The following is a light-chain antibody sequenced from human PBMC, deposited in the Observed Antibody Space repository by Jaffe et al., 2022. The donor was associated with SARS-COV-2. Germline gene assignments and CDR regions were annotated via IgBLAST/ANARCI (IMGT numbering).Light chain of an antibody. CDR3: CSCAGTYYYV. CDR1: SSDVGGYYC. V-gene: IGLV2-11*01. J-gene: IGLJ1*01. CDR2: DVT. Sequence: QSALTQPRAVSGSPGHSVTISCTGTSSDVGGYYCVSWYQQHPGKAPRLIIFDVTKRPSGVPDRFAGSKSGNTASLTISGLQAGDEADYYCCSCAGTYYYVFGAGTTVTVL.